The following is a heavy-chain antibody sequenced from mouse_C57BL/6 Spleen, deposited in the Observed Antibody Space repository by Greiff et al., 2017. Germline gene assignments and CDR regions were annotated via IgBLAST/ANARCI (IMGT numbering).Heavy chain of an antibody. CDR3: AREDSNYPWFAY. CDR2: IDPSDSYT. V-gene: IGHV1-69*01. J-gene: IGHJ3*01. CDR1: GYTFTSYW. Sequence: QVQLKQSGAELVMPGASVKLSCKASGYTFTSYWMHWVKQRPGQGLEWIGEIDPSDSYTNYNQKFKGKSTLTVDKSSSTAYMQLSSLTSEDSAVYYCAREDSNYPWFAYWGQGTLVTVSA. D-gene: IGHD2-5*01.